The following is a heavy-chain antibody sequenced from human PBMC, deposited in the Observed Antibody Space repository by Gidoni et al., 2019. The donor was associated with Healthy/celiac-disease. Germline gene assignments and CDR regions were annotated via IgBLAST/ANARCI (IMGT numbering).Heavy chain of an antibody. CDR2: INHSGST. D-gene: IGHD2-2*01. CDR1: GGSFSGYY. CDR3: ASGGGLIVVVPDAMRFDY. J-gene: IGHJ4*02. Sequence: QVQLQQWGAGLLKPSETLSLTCAVYGGSFSGYYWSWIRQPPGKGLEWIGEINHSGSTNYNPSIKSRVTISVDTSKNQCSLKLSSVTDADTAVYYCASGGGLIVVVPDAMRFDYWGQGTLVTVSS. V-gene: IGHV4-34*01.